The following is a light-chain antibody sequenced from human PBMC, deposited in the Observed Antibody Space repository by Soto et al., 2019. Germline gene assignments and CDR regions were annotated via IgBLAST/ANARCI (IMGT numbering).Light chain of an antibody. J-gene: IGLJ1*01. CDR1: SLNIGAGYD. CDR2: GNR. CDR3: QSYDSRVYYV. V-gene: IGLV1-40*01. Sequence: QSVLTQPPSVSGAPGQTVTISCTGGSLNIGAGYDVQWYQLLAGTAPKLLIFGNRNRTSGVPDRFSGSRSGTSASLAITGLQAEDEADYYCQSYDSRVYYVFGSGTKLTVL.